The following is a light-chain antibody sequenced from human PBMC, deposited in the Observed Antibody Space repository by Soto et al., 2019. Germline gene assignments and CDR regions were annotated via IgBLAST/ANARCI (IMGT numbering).Light chain of an antibody. CDR3: QQYGVSPRT. Sequence: TQSPATLSVSPGESATLSCRASQSVSSNLAWYQQKPGQAPRLLIYGASSRATGIPDRFSGSGSGTDFSLTISRLEPEDFAVYYCQQYGVSPRTFGQGTKVDIK. J-gene: IGKJ1*01. CDR1: QSVSSN. CDR2: GAS. V-gene: IGKV3-20*01.